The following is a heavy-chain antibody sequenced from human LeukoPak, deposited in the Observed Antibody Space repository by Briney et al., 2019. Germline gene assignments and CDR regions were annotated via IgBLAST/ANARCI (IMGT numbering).Heavy chain of an antibody. CDR3: AREREMVRGVITPLRENWFDP. V-gene: IGHV4-38-2*02. CDR2: IYHSGST. CDR1: GYSISSGYY. D-gene: IGHD3-10*01. J-gene: IGHJ5*02. Sequence: PSETLSLTCSVSGYSISSGYYWGWIRQPPGKGLEWIGSIYHSGSTYYNPSLKSRVTISVDTSKNQLSLKLSSVTAADTAVYYCAREREMVRGVITPLRENWFDPWGQGTLVTVSS.